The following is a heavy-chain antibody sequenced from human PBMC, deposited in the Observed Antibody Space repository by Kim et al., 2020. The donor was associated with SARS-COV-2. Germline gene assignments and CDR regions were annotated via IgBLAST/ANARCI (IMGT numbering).Heavy chain of an antibody. D-gene: IGHD3-10*01. Sequence: DSVKGRLTISRDNSKNTLYLQMNSLRAEDTAVYYCAKAAPYWFGDWYFDYWGQGTLVTVSS. CDR3: AKAAPYWFGDWYFDY. J-gene: IGHJ4*02. V-gene: IGHV3-23*01.